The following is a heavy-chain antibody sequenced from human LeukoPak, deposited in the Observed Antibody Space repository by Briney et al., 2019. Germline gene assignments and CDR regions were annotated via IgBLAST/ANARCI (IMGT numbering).Heavy chain of an antibody. J-gene: IGHJ4*02. Sequence: GGSLRLSCAASGFTFSSYGMHWVRQAPGKGLEWVAVISYDGSNKYYADSVKGRFTISRDNSKNTLYLQMNSLRAEDTAVYYCAKEGLYYDSSGYPYYFDYWGQGTLVTVSS. CDR2: ISYDGSNK. V-gene: IGHV3-30*18. D-gene: IGHD3-22*01. CDR1: GFTFSSYG. CDR3: AKEGLYYDSSGYPYYFDY.